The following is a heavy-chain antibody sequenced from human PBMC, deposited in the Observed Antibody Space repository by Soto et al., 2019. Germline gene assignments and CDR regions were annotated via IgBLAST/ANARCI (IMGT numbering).Heavy chain of an antibody. D-gene: IGHD7-27*01. CDR3: ARDPLGTGVDWYFDL. CDR1: AGSISSYY. CDR2: IYYSGST. V-gene: IGHV4-59*01. J-gene: IGHJ2*01. Sequence: QVQLQESGPGLVKPSETLSLTCTVSAGSISSYYWSWIRQPPGKGLEWIGYIYYSGSTNYNPSLKSRVTISVDTSKNQFSLKLSSVTAADTAVYYCARDPLGTGVDWYFDLWGRGTMITVSS.